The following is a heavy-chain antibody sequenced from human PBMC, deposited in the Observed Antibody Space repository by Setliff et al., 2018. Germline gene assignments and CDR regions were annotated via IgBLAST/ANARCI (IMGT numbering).Heavy chain of an antibody. J-gene: IGHJ4*02. V-gene: IGHV1-2*02. Sequence: ASVKVSCKTSAYTFSGYYIHWVRQAPGQGLQWMGWINPNFGATNYAPKFQGRVTMTRDTSITTVHMELRRLTSDDTAIYYCARVGVPSGYWYYLDYWGQGTQVTVS. CDR3: ARVGVPSGYWYYLDY. CDR1: AYTFSGYY. D-gene: IGHD3-22*01. CDR2: INPNFGAT.